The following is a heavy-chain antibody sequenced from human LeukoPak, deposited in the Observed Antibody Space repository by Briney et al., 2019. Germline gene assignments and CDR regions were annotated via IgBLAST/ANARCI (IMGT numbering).Heavy chain of an antibody. CDR3: ARGTSGSYYCLDY. CDR2: INPSGGST. D-gene: IGHD1-26*01. Sequence: ASVKVSCKASGYTFTSYYMHWVRQAPGQGLEWMGIINPSGGSTSYAQKFQGRVTMTRDTSISTAYMELSRLRSDDTAVYYCARGTSGSYYCLDYWGQGTLVTVSS. CDR1: GYTFTSYY. J-gene: IGHJ4*02. V-gene: IGHV1-46*01.